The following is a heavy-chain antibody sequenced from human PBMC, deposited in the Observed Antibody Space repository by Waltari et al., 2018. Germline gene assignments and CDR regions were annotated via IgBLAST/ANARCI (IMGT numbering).Heavy chain of an antibody. D-gene: IGHD3-10*01. CDR3: ARGGSRWFDF. Sequence: EVHLVESGGGLVQPGGSLRLSCAASGFTFYSYWMSWVRQAPGKGREWVANIKQDGSEKYYVDSVKGRFIIARDNAKDSLYLELNSLRAEDTAVYYCARGGSRWFDFWGQGTLVTVSS. CDR2: IKQDGSEK. V-gene: IGHV3-7*01. CDR1: GFTFYSYW. J-gene: IGHJ4*02.